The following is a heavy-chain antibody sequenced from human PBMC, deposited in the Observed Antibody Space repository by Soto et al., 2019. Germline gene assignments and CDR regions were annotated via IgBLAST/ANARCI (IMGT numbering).Heavy chain of an antibody. CDR3: ASDIAALPPN. Sequence: QVQLVESGGGVVQPGRSLRLSCADSGFTFSSYGMHWVRKSPGTGLERVAVISYDGSNKYNADSVKGRFTISRDNSKNTLYLQMNSLRAEETAVYYCASDIAALPPNCGHGTMVTVSS. CDR2: ISYDGSNK. CDR1: GFTFSSYG. J-gene: IGHJ4*01. V-gene: IGHV3-30*03. D-gene: IGHD6-25*01.